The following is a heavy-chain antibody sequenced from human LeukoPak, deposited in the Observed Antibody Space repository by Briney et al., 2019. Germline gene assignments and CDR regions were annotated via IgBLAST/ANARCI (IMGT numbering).Heavy chain of an antibody. CDR2: ISAYNGNT. CDR3: ARDVPHYYDSSGSGRAFDI. V-gene: IGHV1-18*01. CDR1: GYTLTSYG. D-gene: IGHD3-22*01. Sequence: ASVKVSCKASGYTLTSYGISWVRQAPGQGLEWMGWISAYNGNTNYAQKLQGRVTMTTDTSTSTAYMELRSLRSDDTAVYYCARDVPHYYDSSGSGRAFDIWGQGTMVTVSS. J-gene: IGHJ3*02.